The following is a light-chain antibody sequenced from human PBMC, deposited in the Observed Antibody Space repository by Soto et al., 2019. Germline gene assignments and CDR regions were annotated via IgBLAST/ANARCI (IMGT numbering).Light chain of an antibody. Sequence: EVVLRQSPDTLSLSPGERATLSCRPSQSVSSNYLAWYQQRPGQAPRLLISGASSRASGIPDRFIGSGSGTDFTLTITRLEPEDFAVYYCQQYGGSPLYTFGQGPKVDIK. J-gene: IGKJ2*01. CDR1: QSVSSNY. CDR3: QQYGGSPLYT. V-gene: IGKV3-20*01. CDR2: GAS.